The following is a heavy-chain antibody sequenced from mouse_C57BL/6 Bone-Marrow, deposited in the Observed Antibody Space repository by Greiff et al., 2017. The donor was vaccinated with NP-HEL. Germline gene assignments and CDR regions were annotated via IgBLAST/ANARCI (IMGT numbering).Heavy chain of an antibody. V-gene: IGHV1-18*01. CDR2: INPNNGGT. Sequence: DVQLQESGPELVKPGASVKIPCKASGYTFTDYNMDWVKQSHGKSLEWIGDINPNNGGTIYNQKFKGKATLTVDKSSSTAYMELRSLTSEDTAVYYCARPDSSGYYFDYWGQGTTLTVSS. CDR1: GYTFTDYN. D-gene: IGHD3-2*02. CDR3: ARPDSSGYYFDY. J-gene: IGHJ2*01.